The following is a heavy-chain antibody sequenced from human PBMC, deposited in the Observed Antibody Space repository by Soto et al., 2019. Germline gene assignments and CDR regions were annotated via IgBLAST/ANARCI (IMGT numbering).Heavy chain of an antibody. Sequence: SETLSLTCAFYGGSFNGYYWSLIRHPPGEGLEWIGEINHSGGTNYNPSLKSRVTISVDTSKNQFSLKLSSVTAADTAVYYCARRESDFWSGYYNWLDPWGRGTLVTVSS. D-gene: IGHD3-3*01. J-gene: IGHJ5*02. CDR1: GGSFNGYY. CDR2: INHSGGT. CDR3: ARRESDFWSGYYNWLDP. V-gene: IGHV4-34*01.